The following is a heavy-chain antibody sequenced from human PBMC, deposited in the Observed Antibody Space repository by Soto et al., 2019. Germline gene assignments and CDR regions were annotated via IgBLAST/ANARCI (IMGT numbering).Heavy chain of an antibody. D-gene: IGHD1-26*01. V-gene: IGHV4-39*02. J-gene: IGHJ4*02. Sequence: QLQLQDSGPGLVRPSETLSLTCTVSGGSIITTRLYWGWIRQPPGKGLEWIGSAFNSGATYYNPSLKSRVTISVDTSKNQVSLKLTSVTAADTAIYYCVGDSKIRNYYHWGQGALVTVSS. CDR1: GGSIITTRLY. CDR2: AFNSGAT. CDR3: VGDSKIRNYYH.